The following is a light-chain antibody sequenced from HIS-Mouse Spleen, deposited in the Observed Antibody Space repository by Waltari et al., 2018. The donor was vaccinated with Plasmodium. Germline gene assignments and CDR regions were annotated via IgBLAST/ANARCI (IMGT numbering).Light chain of an antibody. V-gene: IGKV3-11*01. CDR3: QQRSNWLT. Sequence: EIVLTQSPATLSLSPGERATLSCRASQSVSRYLAWYQQKPGQAPRLLIYDSSNRATGSPARFSGSGSGTDFTLTISSRGPEDFAVYYCQQRSNWLTFGGGTKVEIK. J-gene: IGKJ4*01. CDR2: DSS. CDR1: QSVSRY.